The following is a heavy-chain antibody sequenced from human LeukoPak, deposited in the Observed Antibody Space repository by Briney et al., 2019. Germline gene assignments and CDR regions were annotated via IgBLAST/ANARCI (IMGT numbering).Heavy chain of an antibody. CDR1: GFTFSSYA. CDR3: AREGYSSSQRGVVDY. D-gene: IGHD6-6*01. V-gene: IGHV3-66*01. J-gene: IGHJ4*02. CDR2: IYSGGST. Sequence: GGSLRLSCAASGFTFSSYAMSWVRQAPGKGLEWVSVIYSGGSTYYADSVKGKFTISRDNSKNTLYLQMNSLRAEDTAVYYCAREGYSSSQRGVVDYWGQGTLVTVSS.